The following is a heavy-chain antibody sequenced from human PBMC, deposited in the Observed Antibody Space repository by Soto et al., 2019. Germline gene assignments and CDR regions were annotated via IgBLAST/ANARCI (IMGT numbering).Heavy chain of an antibody. Sequence: VRLSCAASGFTFSSYAMSWVRQAPGKGLEWVSAISGSGGSTYYADSVKGRFTISRDNSKNTLYLQMNSLRAEDTAVYYCAKIPLLGYYYGSGSYFRDYYYGMDVWGQGTTVTVSS. D-gene: IGHD3-10*01. CDR3: AKIPLLGYYYGSGSYFRDYYYGMDV. J-gene: IGHJ6*02. V-gene: IGHV3-23*01. CDR1: GFTFSSYA. CDR2: ISGSGGST.